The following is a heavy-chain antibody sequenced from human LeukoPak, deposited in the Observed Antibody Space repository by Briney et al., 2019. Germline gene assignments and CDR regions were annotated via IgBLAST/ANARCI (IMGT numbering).Heavy chain of an antibody. CDR1: GFTFSSYA. CDR2: ISSNGGGT. J-gene: IGHJ6*04. CDR3: VKGSGNYPLYGMDV. Sequence: QPGGSLRLSCSASGFTFSSYAMHWVRQAPGKGLEYVSAISSNGGGTYYADSVKVRFTIYIENSKNTLYLQMSSLRAEDTAVYYCVKGSGNYPLYGMDVWGKGTTVTVSS. V-gene: IGHV3-64D*06. D-gene: IGHD3-10*01.